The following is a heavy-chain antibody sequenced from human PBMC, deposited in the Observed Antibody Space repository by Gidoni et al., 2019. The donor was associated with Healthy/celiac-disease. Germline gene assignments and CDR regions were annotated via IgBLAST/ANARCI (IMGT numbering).Heavy chain of an antibody. CDR1: GFTFSSYA. D-gene: IGHD3-10*01. CDR2: ISGSGGST. Sequence: EVQLLESGGGLVQPGGSLRLSCAASGFTFSSYAMSWVRQAPGKGLEWVSAISGSGGSTYYADSVKGRFTISRDNSKNTLYLQMNSLRAEDTAVYYCAKAGSMVRGVIITQPPGIFYYWGQGTLVTVSS. J-gene: IGHJ4*02. V-gene: IGHV3-23*01. CDR3: AKAGSMVRGVIITQPPGIFYY.